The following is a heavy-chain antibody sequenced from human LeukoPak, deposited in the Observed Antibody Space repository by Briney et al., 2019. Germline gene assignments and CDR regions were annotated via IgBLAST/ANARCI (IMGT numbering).Heavy chain of an antibody. Sequence: ASVKVSCKASGYTFTSYGISWVRQAPGQGLEWMGWINPNSGGTNYAQKFQGRVTMTRDTSISTAYMELSRLRSDDTAVYYCARPTHYYDSSDYYFDAFDIWGQGTMVTVSS. D-gene: IGHD3-22*01. CDR2: INPNSGGT. CDR3: ARPTHYYDSSDYYFDAFDI. J-gene: IGHJ3*02. CDR1: GYTFTSYG. V-gene: IGHV1-2*02.